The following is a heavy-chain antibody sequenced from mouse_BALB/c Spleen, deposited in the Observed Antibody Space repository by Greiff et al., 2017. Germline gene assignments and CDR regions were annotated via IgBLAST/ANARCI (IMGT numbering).Heavy chain of an antibody. V-gene: IGHV5-9-4*01. Sequence: EVMLVESGGGLVKPGGSLKLSCAASGFTFSSYAMSWVRQSPEKRLEWVAEISSGGSYTYYPDTVTGRFTISRDNAKNTLYLEMSSLRSEDTAMYYCANLWSYAMDYWGQGTSVTVSS. D-gene: IGHD1-1*02. CDR2: ISSGGSYT. J-gene: IGHJ4*01. CDR3: ANLWSYAMDY. CDR1: GFTFSSYA.